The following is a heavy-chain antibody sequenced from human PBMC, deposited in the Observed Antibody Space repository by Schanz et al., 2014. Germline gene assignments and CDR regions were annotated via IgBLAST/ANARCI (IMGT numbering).Heavy chain of an antibody. J-gene: IGHJ4*02. V-gene: IGHV3-11*01. Sequence: QVQLQQWGAGLLKPSETLSLTCAVYGGSFSGYYWTWIRQPPGKGLEWLSYISSSGTSTYYADSVKGRFTISRDNAKNSLYLQMINLRAEDTAFYYCARFRVHYSDFWGQGVLVTVSS. CDR2: ISSSGTST. CDR3: ARFRVHYSDF. CDR1: GGSFSGYY. D-gene: IGHD3-10*01.